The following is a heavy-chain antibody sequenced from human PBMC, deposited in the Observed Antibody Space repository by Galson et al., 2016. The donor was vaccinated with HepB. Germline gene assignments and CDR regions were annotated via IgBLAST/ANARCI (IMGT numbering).Heavy chain of an antibody. CDR1: GGSISRSAYY. CDR3: ARHSDVSSVTYQGIDY. Sequence: ETLSLTCTVSGGSISRSAYYWGWIRQPPGKGLEWIGSIHYSGSTTYYASLKSRVTISVDTSKNQFSLNLRSVTAADTAVYYCARHSDVSSVTYQGIDYWGQGTLVTVSS. D-gene: IGHD1-26*01. V-gene: IGHV4-39*01. J-gene: IGHJ4*02. CDR2: IHYSGST.